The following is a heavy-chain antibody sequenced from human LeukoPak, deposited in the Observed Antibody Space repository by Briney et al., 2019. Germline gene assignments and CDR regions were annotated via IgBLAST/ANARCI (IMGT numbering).Heavy chain of an antibody. CDR3: ARVDTSGWHYFDD. D-gene: IGHD6-19*01. CDR2: IYTGAST. CDR1: GGSISNYY. J-gene: IGHJ4*02. Sequence: SETLSLTCTVSGGSISNYYRSWIRQPAGKGLEWIGHIYTGASTNYNPSLKSRVTMSLDTSKNQFSLELNSVTAADTAAYYCARVDTSGWHYFDDWGQGTLVTVSS. V-gene: IGHV4-4*07.